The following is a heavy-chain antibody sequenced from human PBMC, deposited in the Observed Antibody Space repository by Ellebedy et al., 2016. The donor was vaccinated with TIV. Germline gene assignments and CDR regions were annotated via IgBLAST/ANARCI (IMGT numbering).Heavy chain of an antibody. J-gene: IGHJ2*01. CDR1: GYTFSSYG. D-gene: IGHD5-18*01. Sequence: ASVKVSCKATGYTFSSYGFSWVRQAPGQGLEWMGWISAYNGNTDYAQKFQGRLIMTTDTSTTTAYMELRSLRSNDTAVYYCARGRIAQLWSERYFDLWGRGTLVTVSS. V-gene: IGHV1-18*01. CDR3: ARGRIAQLWSERYFDL. CDR2: ISAYNGNT.